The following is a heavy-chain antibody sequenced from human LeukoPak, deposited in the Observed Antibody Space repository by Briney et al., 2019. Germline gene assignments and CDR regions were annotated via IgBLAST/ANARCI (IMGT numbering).Heavy chain of an antibody. CDR1: SGSISSYY. CDR2: IYYSGST. V-gene: IGHV4-59*08. Sequence: SETLSLTCTVSSGSISSYYWSWIRQPPGKGLGWIGYIYYSGSTNYNPSLKSRVTISVDTSKNQFSLKLSSATAADPAVYYCARIGGADGAFDIWGQGTMVTVSS. D-gene: IGHD3-16*01. J-gene: IGHJ3*02. CDR3: ARIGGADGAFDI.